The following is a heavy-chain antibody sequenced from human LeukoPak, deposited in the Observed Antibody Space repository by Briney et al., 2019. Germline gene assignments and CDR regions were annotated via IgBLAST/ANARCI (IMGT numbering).Heavy chain of an antibody. Sequence: PGGSLRLSCAASDFSFITYAMSWVRQAPGKGLEWVSTISGGGDATYYADSVKGRFTISRDNTRSSLYLQMNSLRAEDTAIYYCARDWALDYWGQGTLVTVSS. J-gene: IGHJ4*02. D-gene: IGHD3-16*01. V-gene: IGHV3-23*01. CDR1: DFSFITYA. CDR2: ISGGGDAT. CDR3: ARDWALDY.